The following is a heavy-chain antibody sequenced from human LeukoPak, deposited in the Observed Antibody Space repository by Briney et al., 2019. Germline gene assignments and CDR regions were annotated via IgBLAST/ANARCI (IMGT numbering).Heavy chain of an antibody. V-gene: IGHV4-59*01. J-gene: IGHJ4*02. CDR3: ARSTYSGSYYGEDTYFDY. CDR1: GGSFSSYY. Sequence: SETLSLTCGVYGGSFSSYYWSWIRQPPGKGLEWIGYIYYSGSTNYNPSLKSRVTISVDTSKNQFSLKLSSVTAADTAVYYCARSTYSGSYYGEDTYFDYWGQGTLVTVSS. CDR2: IYYSGST. D-gene: IGHD1-26*01.